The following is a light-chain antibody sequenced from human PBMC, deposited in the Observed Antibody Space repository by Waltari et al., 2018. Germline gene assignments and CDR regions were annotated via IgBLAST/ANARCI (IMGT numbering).Light chain of an antibody. CDR1: QRVLYSSNNKNY. CDR2: GAS. CDR3: HQFYSKPRT. V-gene: IGKV4-1*01. Sequence: DIVMTQSSAFLVVSLGERATINCKSTQRVLYSSNNKNYLAWYQQKPGQPLKLLIYGASIRESGIPDRFSGSGSGTDFTLTISSLQAEDVAVYYCHQFYSKPRTFGQGTTVEIK. J-gene: IGKJ1*01.